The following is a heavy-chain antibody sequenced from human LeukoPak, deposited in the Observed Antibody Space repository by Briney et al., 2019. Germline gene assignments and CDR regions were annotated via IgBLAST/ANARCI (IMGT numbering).Heavy chain of an antibody. Sequence: ASLKVSCKASGYTFTSYYMHWVRQAPGQGLEWMAWINPNGGGTGYSQKFQGRVTVTRDTSTTTVYMELNDLRSDDTALYYCARDWHSSGLYYFDYWGQGTLVTVSS. CDR3: ARDWHSSGLYYFDY. V-gene: IGHV1-2*02. CDR1: GYTFTSYY. CDR2: INPNGGGT. J-gene: IGHJ4*02. D-gene: IGHD6-25*01.